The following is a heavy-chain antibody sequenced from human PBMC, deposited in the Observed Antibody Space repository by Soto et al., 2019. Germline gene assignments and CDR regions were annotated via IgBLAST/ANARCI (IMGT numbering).Heavy chain of an antibody. J-gene: IGHJ4*02. V-gene: IGHV3-53*01. CDR3: TRDGRGLGRLSLFEY. CDR2: IYSGENT. CDR1: GFNVNSDY. D-gene: IGHD2-21*02. Sequence: EVQLVESGGGLIHPGGSLRLSCAASGFNVNSDYMNWVRQTPGKGLEWVASIYSGENTYYADSVRGRFTISSDKSKNTLYFQLSSLRIEDTAVYYCTRDGRGLGRLSLFEYWGQGVLVTVSS.